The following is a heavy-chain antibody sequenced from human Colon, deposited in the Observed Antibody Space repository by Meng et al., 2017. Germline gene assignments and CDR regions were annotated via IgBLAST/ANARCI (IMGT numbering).Heavy chain of an antibody. CDR1: GASIGSSDFY. CDR3: AREQSDYFDY. J-gene: IGHJ4*02. CDR2: IYYSGGT. Sequence: GSLRLSCTVSGASIGSSDFYWGWIRQPPGRGLEWIATIYYSGGTYYNPSLKSRVTISLDTSKNQLSLDLSSVTAADTAVYYCAREQSDYFDYWGQGTLVTVSS. V-gene: IGHV4-39*07.